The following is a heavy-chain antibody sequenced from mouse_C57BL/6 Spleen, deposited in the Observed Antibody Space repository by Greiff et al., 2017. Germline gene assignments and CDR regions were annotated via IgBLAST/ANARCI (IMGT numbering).Heavy chain of an antibody. Sequence: QVQLQQPGAELVRPGSSVKLSCKASGYTFTSYWMHWVKQRPGQGLEWIGYINPSSGYTKYNQKFKDKATLTADKSSSTAYMQLSSLTYEDSAVYYCASSMITSRYWYFDVWGTGTTVTVSS. CDR1: GYTFTSYW. CDR2: INPSSGYT. J-gene: IGHJ1*03. CDR3: ASSMITSRYWYFDV. D-gene: IGHD2-4*01. V-gene: IGHV1-7*01.